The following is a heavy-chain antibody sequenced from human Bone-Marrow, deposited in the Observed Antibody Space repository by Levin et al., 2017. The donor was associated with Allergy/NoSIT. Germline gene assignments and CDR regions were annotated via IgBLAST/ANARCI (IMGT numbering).Heavy chain of an antibody. CDR2: VRSKTNTYAT. D-gene: IGHD3-3*01. V-gene: IGHV3-73*01. Sequence: GGSLRLSCAASEFTFRGSTVHWVRQASGKGLEWVGHVRSKTNTYATAYAASLRGRFTISRDDSKNTAYLQMDSLTTEDAAVYFCSVYHYNASGYFDSWRQGPLVSVSS. CDR1: EFTFRGST. CDR3: SVYHYNASGYFDS. J-gene: IGHJ4*02.